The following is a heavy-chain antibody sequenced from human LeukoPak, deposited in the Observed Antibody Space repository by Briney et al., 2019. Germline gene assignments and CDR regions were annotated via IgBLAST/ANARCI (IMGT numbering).Heavy chain of an antibody. J-gene: IGHJ3*02. V-gene: IGHV1-8*01. Sequence: GASVKVSCKASGYTFTSYDINWVRQATGQGLEWMGWMNPNSGNTGYAQKFQGRVTMTRDTSTSTVYMELSSLRSEDTAVYYCARVFTQQLVHAFDIWGQGTMVTVSS. CDR3: ARVFTQQLVHAFDI. CDR2: MNPNSGNT. CDR1: GYTFTSYD. D-gene: IGHD6-13*01.